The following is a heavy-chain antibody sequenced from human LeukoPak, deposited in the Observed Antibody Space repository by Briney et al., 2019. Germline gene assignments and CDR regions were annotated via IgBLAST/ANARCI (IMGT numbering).Heavy chain of an antibody. Sequence: ASVKVSCKASGGTFSSYAISWVRQAPGQGLEWMGIINPSGGSTSYAQKFQGRVTMTRDMSTSTVYMELSSLRSEDTAVYYCARSRSIVGAFFDYWGQGTLVTVSS. V-gene: IGHV1-46*01. J-gene: IGHJ4*02. CDR1: GGTFSSYA. D-gene: IGHD1-26*01. CDR2: INPSGGST. CDR3: ARSRSIVGAFFDY.